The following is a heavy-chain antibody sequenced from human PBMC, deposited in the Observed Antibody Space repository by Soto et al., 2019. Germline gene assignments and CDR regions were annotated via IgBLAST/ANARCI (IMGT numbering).Heavy chain of an antibody. CDR1: GFSLSTSGVG. V-gene: IGHV2-5*02. J-gene: IGHJ6*02. D-gene: IGHD1-26*01. CDR3: ARGSYRTYYYGMDV. CDR2: IYWDDDK. Sequence: QITLKESGPTLVKPTQTLTLTCTFSGFSLSTSGVGVGWIRQPPGKALEWLALIYWDDDKRYSPSLKSRLTLPKDTSKNQVVLTMTNMDPVDTATYYCARGSYRTYYYGMDVWGQGTTVTVSS.